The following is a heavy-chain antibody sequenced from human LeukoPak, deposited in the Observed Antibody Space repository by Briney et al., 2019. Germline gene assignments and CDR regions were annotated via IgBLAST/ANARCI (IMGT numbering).Heavy chain of an antibody. CDR2: IYSGGST. J-gene: IGHJ4*02. CDR1: GFTVSSNY. Sequence: GGSLRLSCAASGFTVSSNYMSWVRQAPGKGLEWVSVIYSGGSTYYADSVKGRFTISRDNSKNTLYFQMNSLRAEDTAVYYCARSPTIQLWSVYFDYWGQGTLVTVSS. CDR3: ARSPTIQLWSVYFDY. V-gene: IGHV3-53*01. D-gene: IGHD5-18*01.